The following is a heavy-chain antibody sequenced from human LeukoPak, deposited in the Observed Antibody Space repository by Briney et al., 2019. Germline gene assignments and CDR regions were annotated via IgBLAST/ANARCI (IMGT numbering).Heavy chain of an antibody. Sequence: GGSLRLSCAASGFTFSSYWMHWVRQAPGKGLVWVSRINSDGSSTSYADSVKGRFTISRDNAKNTLYLQMNSLRAEDTAVYYCARAVTTLGACDIWGQGTMVTVSS. CDR3: ARAVTTLGACDI. D-gene: IGHD4-17*01. CDR2: INSDGSST. CDR1: GFTFSSYW. J-gene: IGHJ3*02. V-gene: IGHV3-74*01.